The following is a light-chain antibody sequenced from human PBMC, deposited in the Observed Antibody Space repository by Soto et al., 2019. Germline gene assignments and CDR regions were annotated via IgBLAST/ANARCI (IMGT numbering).Light chain of an antibody. Sequence: DIQMTQSPSTLSGSVGDRVTITGRASQTISSWLDWYQQKPGKAPKLLIYKASTLRSGIPSRFSGSGSGTEFTLTISSMQNDDFATYYCQHYNSYSEAFGQGTKVDIK. V-gene: IGKV1-5*03. CDR3: QHYNSYSEA. CDR1: QTISSW. J-gene: IGKJ1*01. CDR2: KAS.